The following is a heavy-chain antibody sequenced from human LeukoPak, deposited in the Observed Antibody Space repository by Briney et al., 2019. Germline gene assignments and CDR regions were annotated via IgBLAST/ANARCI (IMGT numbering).Heavy chain of an antibody. V-gene: IGHV3-48*03. CDR3: ARGLRKTILGGDYY. D-gene: IGHD3-3*01. Sequence: PGGCPRLSCVPPVVSLSTSDMKCVRQAPGGGLEWVSHISGSGGNIRYEDSVKGRCTISTNNAKNSLYLQINSLRADDTAANYYARGLRKTILGGDYYWGQGNLVTVSS. CDR2: ISGSGGNI. J-gene: IGHJ4*02. CDR1: VVSLSTSD.